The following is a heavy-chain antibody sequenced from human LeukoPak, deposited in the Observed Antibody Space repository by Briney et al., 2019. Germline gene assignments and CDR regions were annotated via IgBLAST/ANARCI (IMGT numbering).Heavy chain of an antibody. D-gene: IGHD3-10*01. CDR3: AREVKVPGELLGGFDS. J-gene: IGHJ5*01. CDR1: GYTFVDHY. CDR2: INPKRGGT. Sequence: ASVRVSCKASGYTFVDHYIHWVRPAPGQGLEWMGWINPKRGGTTYAEKYEGRVTMTSDTAISTVYMELTSLRSDDTAFYYCAREVKVPGELLGGFDSLDQGSLVSVSS. V-gene: IGHV1-2*02.